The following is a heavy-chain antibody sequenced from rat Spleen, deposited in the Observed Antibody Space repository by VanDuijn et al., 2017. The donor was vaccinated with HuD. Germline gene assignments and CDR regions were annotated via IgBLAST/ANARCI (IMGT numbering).Heavy chain of an antibody. CDR3: VRAHSSHYVMDA. Sequence: EVQLVESGGGLVQPGRSLKLSCAASGFTFSEYYMAWVRQAPTKGLEWVASMSHDGGGTYYRDSVKDRFTLSRDNAQSTLYLQMDSLRSEDTATYYCVRAHSSHYVMDAWGQGASVTVSS. V-gene: IGHV5-20*01. J-gene: IGHJ4*01. D-gene: IGHD1-8*01. CDR1: GFTFSEYY. CDR2: MSHDGGGT.